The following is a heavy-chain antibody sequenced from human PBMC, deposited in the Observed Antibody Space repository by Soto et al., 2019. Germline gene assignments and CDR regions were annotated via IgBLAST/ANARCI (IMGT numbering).Heavy chain of an antibody. CDR3: AMVDVYVTPSPQDV. Sequence: QVQLVQSGAEVKNPGASVKVSCKASGYTFTRYGIAWARQAPGQGLEWMGWINTYNGNTNYAQNVQGRVTLTTHTSTSTAYMELRSLRSNDTAIYYCAMVDVYVTPSPQDVWGQGTTVIVSS. V-gene: IGHV1-18*01. J-gene: IGHJ6*02. CDR1: GYTFTRYG. D-gene: IGHD3-16*01. CDR2: INTYNGNT.